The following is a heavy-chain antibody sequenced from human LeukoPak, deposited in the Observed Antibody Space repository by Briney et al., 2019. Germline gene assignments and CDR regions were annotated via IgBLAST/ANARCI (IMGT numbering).Heavy chain of an antibody. Sequence: SGGSLRLSCAASGFTFSNYWMSWVRQAPVKGLEWVASIDQYGRAKYYVDPVRGRFTFSRDNTKNSLHLQMNSLRAEDTAVYYCARADSYGSILDYWGQGTRVIDSS. D-gene: IGHD5-18*01. V-gene: IGHV3-7*04. CDR2: IDQYGRAK. CDR3: ARADSYGSILDY. J-gene: IGHJ4*02. CDR1: GFTFSNYW.